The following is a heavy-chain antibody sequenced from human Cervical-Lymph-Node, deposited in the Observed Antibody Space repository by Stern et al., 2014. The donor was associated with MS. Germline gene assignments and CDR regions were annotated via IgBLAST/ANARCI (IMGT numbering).Heavy chain of an antibody. J-gene: IGHJ4*02. CDR2: INSDGSIT. V-gene: IGHV3-74*02. CDR1: GFTFSSYW. D-gene: IGHD6-13*01. CDR3: ARVGASSWRT. Sequence: VQLMQSGGGLVQPGGSLRLSCAASGFTFSSYWMHWVRQAPGKGLVWVSRINSDGSITNYADSVKGRFTISRDNAKNTLYLQMSSLRADDTAVYYCARVGASSWRTGGQGTLVTVSS.